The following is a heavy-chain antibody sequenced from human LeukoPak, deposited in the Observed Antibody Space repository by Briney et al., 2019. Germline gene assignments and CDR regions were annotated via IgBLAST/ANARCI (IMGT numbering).Heavy chain of an antibody. V-gene: IGHV3-30-3*01. D-gene: IGHD6-25*01. CDR1: GFTFSSYA. J-gene: IGHJ4*02. CDR2: ISYDGSNK. CDR3: ASRSGLADY. Sequence: GGSLRLSCAASGFTFSSYAMHWVRQAPGKGLEWVAVISYDGSNKYYADSVKGRFTISRDNSKNTLYLQMNSLRAVDTAVYYCASRSGLADYWGQGTLVTVSS.